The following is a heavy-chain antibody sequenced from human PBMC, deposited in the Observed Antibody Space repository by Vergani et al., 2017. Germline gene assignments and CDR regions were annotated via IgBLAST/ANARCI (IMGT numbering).Heavy chain of an antibody. J-gene: IGHJ6*03. D-gene: IGHD6-13*01. CDR2: INPSGGST. CDR3: ARAHGIAAAGTLFYYYYYMDV. V-gene: IGHV1-46*01. CDR1: GYTFTSYY. Sequence: QVQLVQSGAEVKKPGASVKVSCKASGYTFTSYYMHWVRQAPGQGLEWMGIINPSGGSTSYAQKVQGRVTMTRDTSTSTVYMVLSSLRSEDTAVYYCARAHGIAAAGTLFYYYYYMDVWGKGTTVTVSS.